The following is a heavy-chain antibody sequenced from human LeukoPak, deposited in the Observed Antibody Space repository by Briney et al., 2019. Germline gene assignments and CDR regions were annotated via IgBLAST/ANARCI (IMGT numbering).Heavy chain of an antibody. Sequence: GRSLRLSCAASGFTFSSYAMHWVRQAPGKGLEWVAVISYDGSNKYYADSVKGRFTISRDNSKNTLYLQMNSMRAEDTAVYYCARGTPSSSGWLYYGMDVWGQGTTVTVSS. CDR3: ARGTPSSSGWLYYGMDV. D-gene: IGHD6-19*01. V-gene: IGHV3-30*04. CDR2: ISYDGSNK. CDR1: GFTFSSYA. J-gene: IGHJ6*02.